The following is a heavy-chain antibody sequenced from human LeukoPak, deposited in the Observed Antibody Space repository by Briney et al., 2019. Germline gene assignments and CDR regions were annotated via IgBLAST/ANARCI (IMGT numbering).Heavy chain of an antibody. CDR2: ISSSSSYI. CDR3: ERDHGGYCSSTSCYWAKNWFDP. D-gene: IGHD2-2*01. V-gene: IGHV3-21*01. J-gene: IGHJ5*02. CDR1: GFTFSSYS. Sequence: PGGSLRLSCAASGFTFSSYSMNWVRQAPGKGLEWVSSISSSSSYIYYADSVKGRFTISRDNAKNSLYLQMNSLRAEDTAVYYCERDHGGYCSSTSCYWAKNWFDPWGQGTLVTVSS.